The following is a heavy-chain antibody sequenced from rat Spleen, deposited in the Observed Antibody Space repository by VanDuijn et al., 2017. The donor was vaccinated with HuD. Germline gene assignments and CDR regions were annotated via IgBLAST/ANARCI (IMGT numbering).Heavy chain of an antibody. V-gene: IGHV5-46*01. D-gene: IGHD1-6*01. CDR3: TRDAFTTDFYVMDA. CDR1: GFTFSSFP. Sequence: EVQLVESGGGLVQPGRSMKVSCVASGFTFSSFPMPWVRQAPTKGLEWVATISTSGGNTYYRDSVKGRFTISRDNTKSTLYLQMNSLRSEDTATYYCTRDAFTTDFYVMDAWGQGASVTVSS. CDR2: ISTSGGNT. J-gene: IGHJ4*01.